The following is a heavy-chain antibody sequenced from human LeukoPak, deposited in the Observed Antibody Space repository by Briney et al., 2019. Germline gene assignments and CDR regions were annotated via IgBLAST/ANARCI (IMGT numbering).Heavy chain of an antibody. CDR2: INHSGST. Sequence: SETLSLTCAVYGGSFSGHYWSWIRQPPGKGLEWIGEINHSGSTNYNPSLKSRVTISVDTSKNQFSLKMSSVTAADTAIYYCTVGGTGTKVDYWGQGTLVTVSS. CDR1: GGSFSGHY. D-gene: IGHD3-10*01. V-gene: IGHV4-34*01. J-gene: IGHJ4*02. CDR3: TVGGTGTKVDY.